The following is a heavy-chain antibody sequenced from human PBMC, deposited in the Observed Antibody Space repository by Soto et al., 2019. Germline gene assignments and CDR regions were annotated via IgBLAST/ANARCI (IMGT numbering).Heavy chain of an antibody. V-gene: IGHV3-23*01. CDR1: GFTFSSYA. CDR2: ISGSGGST. CDR3: AKDLDGYYGMDV. J-gene: IGHJ6*02. Sequence: GGSLRLSCAASGFTFSSYAMSWVRQAPGKGLEWVSAISGSGGSTYYADSVKGRFTISRDNSKNTLYLKMNSLRAEDTAVYYCAKDLDGYYGMDVWGQGTTVTVSS.